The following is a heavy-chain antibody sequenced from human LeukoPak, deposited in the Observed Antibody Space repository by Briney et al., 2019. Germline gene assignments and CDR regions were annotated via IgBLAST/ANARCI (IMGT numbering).Heavy chain of an antibody. D-gene: IGHD6-19*01. CDR1: GFTFNSYA. CDR2: FSSNGGST. V-gene: IGHV3-23*01. Sequence: PGGSLRLSCAASGFTFNSYAMSWVRQAPGKGLEWVSGFSSNGGSTYYAYSVKGRFTISRDNSKNTLFLQMNSLRADDTAIYYCAKGRSPGYSSISSGMDVWGQGTTVTVSS. CDR3: AKGRSPGYSSISSGMDV. J-gene: IGHJ6*02.